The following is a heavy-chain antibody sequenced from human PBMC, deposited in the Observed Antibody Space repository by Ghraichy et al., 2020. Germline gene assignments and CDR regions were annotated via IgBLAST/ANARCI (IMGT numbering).Heavy chain of an antibody. CDR3: AKDPSTRRYYYYYGMDV. J-gene: IGHJ6*02. V-gene: IGHV3-23*01. D-gene: IGHD1-1*01. Sequence: GGSLRLSCAASGFTFSCYAMSWVRQAPGKGLEWVSAISGSGGSTYYADSVKGRFTISRDNSKNTLYLQMNSLRAEDTAVYYCAKDPSTRRYYYYYGMDVWGQGTTVTVSS. CDR1: GFTFSCYA. CDR2: ISGSGGST.